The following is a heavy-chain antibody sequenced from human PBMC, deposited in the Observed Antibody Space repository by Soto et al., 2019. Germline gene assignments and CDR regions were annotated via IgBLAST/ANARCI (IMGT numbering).Heavy chain of an antibody. CDR3: TTDPTKLSGSGSYLAYYYGMDV. CDR1: GFTFSNAW. J-gene: IGHJ6*02. CDR2: IKSKTDGGTT. V-gene: IGHV3-15*07. Sequence: GGSLRLSCAASGFTFSNAWMNWVRQAPGKGLEWVGRIKSKTDGGTTDYAAPVKGRFTISRDDSKNTLYLQMNSLKTEDTAVYYCTTDPTKLSGSGSYLAYYYGMDVWGQGTTVTVSS. D-gene: IGHD3-10*01.